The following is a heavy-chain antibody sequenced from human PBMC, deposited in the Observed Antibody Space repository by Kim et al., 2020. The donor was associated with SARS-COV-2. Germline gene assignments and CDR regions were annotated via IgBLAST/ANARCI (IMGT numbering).Heavy chain of an antibody. D-gene: IGHD6-6*01. CDR2: IYYSGST. V-gene: IGHV4-39*01. Sequence: SETLSLTCTVSGGSISSSSYYWGWIRQPPGKGLEWIGSIYYSGSTYYNPSLKSRVTISVDTSKNQFSLKLSSVTAADTAVYYCARLSSSFPYYYYYGMDVWGQGTTVTVSS. CDR3: ARLSSSFPYYYYYGMDV. J-gene: IGHJ6*02. CDR1: GGSISSSSYY.